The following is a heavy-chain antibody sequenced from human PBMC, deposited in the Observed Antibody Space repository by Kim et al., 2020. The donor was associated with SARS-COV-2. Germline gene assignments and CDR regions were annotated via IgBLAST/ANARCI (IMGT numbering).Heavy chain of an antibody. CDR3: ARVIPSYYDILTGYDY. D-gene: IGHD3-9*01. V-gene: IGHV4-39*07. Sequence: SETLSHTCTVSGGSISSSSYYWGWIRQPPGKGLEWIGSIYYSGSTYYNPSLKSRVTISVDTSKNQFSLKLSSVTAADTAVYYCARVIPSYYDILTGYDYWGQGTLVTVSS. J-gene: IGHJ4*02. CDR2: IYYSGST. CDR1: GGSISSSSYY.